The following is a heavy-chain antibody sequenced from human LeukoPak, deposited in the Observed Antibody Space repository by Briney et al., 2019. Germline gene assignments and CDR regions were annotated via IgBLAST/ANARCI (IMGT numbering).Heavy chain of an antibody. V-gene: IGHV3-21*01. CDR1: GFTFRDYA. Sequence: GGSLRLSCTASGFTFRDYAISWFRQAPGKGLEWVSSISSSSSYIYYADSVKGRFTISRDNAKNSLYLQMNSLRAEDTALYYCARARGYSSPSDYWGQGTLVTVSS. CDR3: ARARGYSSPSDY. CDR2: ISSSSSYI. D-gene: IGHD6-6*01. J-gene: IGHJ4*02.